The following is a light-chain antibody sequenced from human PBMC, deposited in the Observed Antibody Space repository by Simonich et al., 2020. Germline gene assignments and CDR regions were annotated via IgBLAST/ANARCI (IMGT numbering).Light chain of an antibody. CDR3: SSYTSSSNVV. V-gene: IGLV2-14*01. Sequence: QSALTQPASVSGSPGQSITISCTGTSSDVGGYNYVSWYQQHPGKAPKLMIYDVGKRPSGVSKRFSGSKSGNTASLTIAGLQAEDEADYYCSSYTSSSNVVFGGGTKLTVL. CDR1: SSDVGGYNY. J-gene: IGLJ2*01. CDR2: DVG.